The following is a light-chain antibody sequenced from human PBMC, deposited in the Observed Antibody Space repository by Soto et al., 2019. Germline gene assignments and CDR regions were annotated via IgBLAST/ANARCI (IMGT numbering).Light chain of an antibody. Sequence: QSALTQPASVSGSPGQSITISCTGTSSDVGGYNYVSWYQQHPGKGPKLMIYDVSDRPSGVSNRFSGSKSGNTASLTISGLQAEDEADYYCISYTSSSTWVFGGGTKLTVL. V-gene: IGLV2-14*01. CDR3: ISYTSSSTWV. CDR2: DVS. J-gene: IGLJ3*02. CDR1: SSDVGGYNY.